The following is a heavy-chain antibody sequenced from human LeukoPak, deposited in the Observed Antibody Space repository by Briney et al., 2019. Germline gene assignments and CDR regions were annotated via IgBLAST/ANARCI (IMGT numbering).Heavy chain of an antibody. V-gene: IGHV3-23*01. CDR2: ISGGAGST. Sequence: GGSLRLSCGASGFSFSSSAMSWVRQAPGKGLEWVSGISGGAGSTYYADALKGRFTISRDNSKNTLYLQMSSLRAEDTAVYYCAKAGSIRFDYWGQGTLVTVSS. D-gene: IGHD3-3*02. CDR3: AKAGSIRFDY. CDR1: GFSFSSSA. J-gene: IGHJ4*02.